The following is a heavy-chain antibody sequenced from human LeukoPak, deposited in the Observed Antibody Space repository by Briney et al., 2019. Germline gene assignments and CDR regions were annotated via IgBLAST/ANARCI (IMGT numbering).Heavy chain of an antibody. J-gene: IGHJ6*02. CDR3: ARSVDTAMAYGMDV. D-gene: IGHD5-18*01. V-gene: IGHV4-34*01. CDR2: INHSGST. CDR1: GGSFSGYY. Sequence: PSETLSLTCAVYGGSFSGYYWSWIRQTPGKGLEWIGEINHSGSTNYNPSLKSRVTISVDTSKNQFSLKLSSVTAADTAVYYCARSVDTAMAYGMDVWGQGTTVTVSS.